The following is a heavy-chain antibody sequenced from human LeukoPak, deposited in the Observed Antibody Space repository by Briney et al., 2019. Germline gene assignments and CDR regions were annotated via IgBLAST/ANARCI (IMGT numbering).Heavy chain of an antibody. V-gene: IGHV1-2*02. CDR1: GYTFTGYY. J-gene: IGHJ6*03. CDR2: INPNSGGT. CDR3: ARGDDFWSGSYYYMDV. D-gene: IGHD3-3*01. Sequence: ASVKVSCKASGYTFTGYYMHWVRQAPGQGLEGMGWINPNSGGTNYAQKFQGRVSMTRDTAISTAYMELSRLRSDDTAAYYCARGDDFWSGSYYYMDVWGKGTTVTVSS.